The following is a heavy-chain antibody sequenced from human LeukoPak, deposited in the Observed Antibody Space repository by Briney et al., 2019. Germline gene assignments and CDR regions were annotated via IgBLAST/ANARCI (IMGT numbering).Heavy chain of an antibody. Sequence: PGGSLRLSCAASGFTFSRYTIHWVRQTTGRGLEWVSSISGTRNFILYAESLKGRFTISRDNANNSVYLQMDTLRAEDTAVYYCSRVINGYIDYWGQGTLVTVSS. J-gene: IGHJ4*02. D-gene: IGHD2-8*01. CDR1: GFTFSRYT. V-gene: IGHV3-21*06. CDR3: SRVINGYIDY. CDR2: ISGTRNFI.